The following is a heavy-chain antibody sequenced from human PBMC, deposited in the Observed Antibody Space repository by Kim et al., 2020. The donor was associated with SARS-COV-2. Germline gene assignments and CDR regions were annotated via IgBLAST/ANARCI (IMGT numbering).Heavy chain of an antibody. J-gene: IGHJ3*02. CDR3: ATPCGSGSYHAFDI. Sequence: PSLKSPVTISLDTSKNQFSLKLSSVTASDTAVYYCATPCGSGSYHAFDIWGQGTMVTVSS. V-gene: IGHV4-39*01. D-gene: IGHD3-10*01.